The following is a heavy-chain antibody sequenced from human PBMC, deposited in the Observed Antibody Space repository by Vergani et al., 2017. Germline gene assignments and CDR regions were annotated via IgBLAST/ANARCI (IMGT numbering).Heavy chain of an antibody. J-gene: IGHJ6*03. V-gene: IGHV3-7*01. Sequence: EVQLVESGGGLVQPGGSLRLSCAASGFTFSSYWMSWVRQAPGKGLEWVANIKQDGSEKYYVDSVKGRFTISRDNAKNSLYLQMNSLRAEDTAVYYCAREGERYYYYDDMDVWGKGTTVTVSS. CDR3: AREGERYYYYDDMDV. CDR1: GFTFSSYW. CDR2: IKQDGSEK. D-gene: IGHD5-24*01.